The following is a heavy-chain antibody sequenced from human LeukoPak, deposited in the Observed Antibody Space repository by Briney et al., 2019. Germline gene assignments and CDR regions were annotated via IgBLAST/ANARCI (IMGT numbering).Heavy chain of an antibody. CDR1: GFSFHTYW. Sequence: PGGSLRLSCAASGFSFHTYWMYWVRQAPGKGLVWVSHINSDGSIVNYEDSVKGRFTISRDNAKNTVYLQMNSLGADDTALYFCSRGRNWDDGDYWGQGTLVTVSS. CDR3: SRGRNWDDGDY. CDR2: INSDGSIV. J-gene: IGHJ4*02. V-gene: IGHV3-74*01. D-gene: IGHD1-1*01.